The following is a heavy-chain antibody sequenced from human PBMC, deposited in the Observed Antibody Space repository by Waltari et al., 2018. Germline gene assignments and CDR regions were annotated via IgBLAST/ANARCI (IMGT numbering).Heavy chain of an antibody. J-gene: IGHJ4*02. V-gene: IGHV4-34*01. CDR2: INHSGST. Sequence: QVQLQQWGAGLLKPSETLSLTCAVYGGSFSGYYWSWIRQPPGKGLEWIGEINHSGSTNYNPSLKSRVTISVDTSKNQFSLKLSSVTAADTAVYYCVRRGYSYGDFDYWGQGTLVTVSS. D-gene: IGHD5-18*01. CDR1: GGSFSGYY. CDR3: VRRGYSYGDFDY.